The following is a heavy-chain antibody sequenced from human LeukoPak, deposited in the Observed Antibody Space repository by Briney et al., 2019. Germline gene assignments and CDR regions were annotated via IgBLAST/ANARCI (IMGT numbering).Heavy chain of an antibody. J-gene: IGHJ4*02. CDR1: GFTFSTLP. CDR3: VKESGSNYDILTGYYVKGNLDY. D-gene: IGHD3-9*01. V-gene: IGHV3-64D*06. CDR2: ISSNGGST. Sequence: PGGSLRLSCSASGFTFSTLPMHWVRQAPGKGLEYVSAISSNGGSTYYADSVKGRFTISRDNSKNTLYLQMSSLRAEDTAVYYCVKESGSNYDILTGYYVKGNLDYWGQGTLVTVSS.